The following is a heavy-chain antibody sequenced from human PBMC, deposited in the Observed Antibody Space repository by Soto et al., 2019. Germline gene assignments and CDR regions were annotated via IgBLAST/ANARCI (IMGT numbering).Heavy chain of an antibody. D-gene: IGHD2-2*01. Sequence: SETLSLTCSLSRCSIYPYYWKWIRHSPGRGLEXIGYIYYNAGTYHNPSLNSRVTISVDTXKNQFSLKLSYVTAADTAVYYCESLRGYCSSTSCHPRGNYEYGMDVWGQGATVTVSS. CDR1: RCSIYPYY. CDR3: ESLRGYCSSTSCHPRGNYEYGMDV. CDR2: IYYNAGT. V-gene: IGHV4-59*06. J-gene: IGHJ6*02.